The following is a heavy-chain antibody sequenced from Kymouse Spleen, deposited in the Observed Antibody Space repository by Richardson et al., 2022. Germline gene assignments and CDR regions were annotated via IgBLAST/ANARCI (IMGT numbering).Heavy chain of an antibody. J-gene: IGHJ6*02. D-gene: IGHD5-18,IGHD5-18*01. Sequence: EVQLVESGGGLVKPGGSLRLSCAASGFTFSNAWMSWVRQAPGKGLEWVGRIKSKTDGGTTDYAAPVKGRFTISRDDSKNTLYLQMNSLKTEDTAVYYCTTQFSSDTAMAYYYGMDVWGQGTTVTVSS. V-gene: IGHV3-15*01. CDR3: TTQFSSDTAMAYYYGMDV. CDR2: IKSKTDGGTT. CDR1: GFTFSNAW.